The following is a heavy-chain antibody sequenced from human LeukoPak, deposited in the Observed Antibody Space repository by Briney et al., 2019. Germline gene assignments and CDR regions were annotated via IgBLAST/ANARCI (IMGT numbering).Heavy chain of an antibody. CDR1: GGTFSSYA. CDR3: ARGSHDYGGKVYYGMDV. D-gene: IGHD4-23*01. CDR2: IIPIFGTA. V-gene: IGHV1-69*05. J-gene: IGHJ6*02. Sequence: SVKVSCKASGGTFSSYAISWVRQAPGQGLEWMGGIIPIFGTANYAQKFQGRVTMTRDTSTSTVYMELSSLRSEDTAVYYCARGSHDYGGKVYYGMDVWGQGTTVTVSS.